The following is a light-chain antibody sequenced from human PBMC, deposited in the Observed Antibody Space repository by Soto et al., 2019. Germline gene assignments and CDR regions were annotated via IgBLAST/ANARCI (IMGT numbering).Light chain of an antibody. CDR3: QMYNSVLKT. Sequence: DIKMTLSPSSLSASIIDRVNITCLASQGISNYLAWYQQKPWKVPKLLIYAASTLQSGVPSRFSGSGSGTDFTLTISSLQPEDVATYYCQMYNSVLKTFCHGTLLAIK. V-gene: IGKV1-27*01. J-gene: IGKJ5*01. CDR1: QGISNY. CDR2: AAS.